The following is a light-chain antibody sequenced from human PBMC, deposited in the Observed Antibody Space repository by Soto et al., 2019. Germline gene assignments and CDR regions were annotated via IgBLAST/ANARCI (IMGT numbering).Light chain of an antibody. CDR1: QSVSSN. CDR2: GAS. V-gene: IGKV3-15*01. Sequence: EIVMTQSPATLSVSPGERATLSCRASQSVSSNLAWYQQNPGQPPRPLTYGASTRATGIPARFSGSGSGTEFTLTLSSLQSEDFAVYYCQQYNNWLGTFGQGTKVEIK. J-gene: IGKJ1*01. CDR3: QQYNNWLGT.